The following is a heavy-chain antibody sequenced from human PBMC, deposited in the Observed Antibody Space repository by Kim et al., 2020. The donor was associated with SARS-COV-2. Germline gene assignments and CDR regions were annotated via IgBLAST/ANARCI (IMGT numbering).Heavy chain of an antibody. CDR3: ARLSTFIAAAGTYYYYYGMDV. J-gene: IGHJ6*02. CDR2: IYPGDSDT. Sequence: GESLKISRKGSGYSFTNYWIGWVRQMPGKGLEWMGIIYPGDSDTRYSPSFQGQVTISADKSISTAYLQWSSLKASDTAMYYLARLSTFIAAAGTYYYYYGMDVWGQGTTVTVSS. V-gene: IGHV5-51*01. D-gene: IGHD6-13*01. CDR1: GYSFTNYW.